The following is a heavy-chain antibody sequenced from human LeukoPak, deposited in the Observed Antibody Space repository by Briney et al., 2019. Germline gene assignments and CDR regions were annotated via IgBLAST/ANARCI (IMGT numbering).Heavy chain of an antibody. CDR2: IIPILTAK. D-gene: IGHD3-16*01. Sequence: GASVKVSCKVSGGTFNSYAINWVRQAPGRGLEWMGGIIPILTAKTNAQELQGRVILSADESTTTAYMELSSLRSDDTAVYYCWVGGLGFSETSFDYWGQGTLVTVSS. V-gene: IGHV1-69*01. CDR1: GGTFNSYA. CDR3: WVGGLGFSETSFDY. J-gene: IGHJ4*02.